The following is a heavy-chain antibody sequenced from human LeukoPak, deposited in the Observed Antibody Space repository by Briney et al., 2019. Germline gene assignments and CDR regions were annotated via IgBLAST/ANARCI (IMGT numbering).Heavy chain of an antibody. Sequence: ASVKVSCKASGYTFTGYYMHWVRQAPGPGLEWMGRINPNSGGTNYAQKFQGRVTMTRDTSIRTAYMELSRTSADDTAVYYCASPTYYYDSSGRHGAFDIWGQGTMVTVSS. CDR1: GYTFTGYY. V-gene: IGHV1-2*06. J-gene: IGHJ3*02. D-gene: IGHD3-22*01. CDR3: ASPTYYYDSSGRHGAFDI. CDR2: INPNSGGT.